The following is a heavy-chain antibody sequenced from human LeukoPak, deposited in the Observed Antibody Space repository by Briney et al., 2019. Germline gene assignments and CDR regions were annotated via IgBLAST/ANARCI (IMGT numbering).Heavy chain of an antibody. CDR3: AKDFKGEL. D-gene: IGHD1-7*01. CDR1: GFTFSNYA. J-gene: IGHJ4*02. CDR2: IGGGGDT. V-gene: IGHV3-23*01. Sequence: GESLRLSCAASGFTFSNYAMTWVRQAPGKRLEWVSVIGGGGDTKYAASVKGRFTISRDNSKNTLYLQMNSLRVEDTAVYYCAKDFKGELWGQGTLVTVSS.